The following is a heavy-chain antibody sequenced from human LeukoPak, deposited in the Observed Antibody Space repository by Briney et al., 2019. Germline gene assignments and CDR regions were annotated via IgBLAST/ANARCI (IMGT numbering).Heavy chain of an antibody. CDR2: IKSDGST. Sequence: GGSLRLSCAASGFTFSSYWMHWVRQAPGKGLVWVSRIKSDGSTNYADSVKGRFTISRDNAKNTVSLQMNSLRAEDTGVYYCARAPSEIGGYYLEYFRHWGQGTLVTVSS. D-gene: IGHD3-22*01. CDR1: GFTFSSYW. CDR3: ARAPSEIGGYYLEYFRH. V-gene: IGHV3-74*01. J-gene: IGHJ1*01.